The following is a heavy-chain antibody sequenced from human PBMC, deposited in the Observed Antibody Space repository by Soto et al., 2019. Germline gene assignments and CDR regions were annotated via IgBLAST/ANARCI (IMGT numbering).Heavy chain of an antibody. CDR1: GGTFSSYT. J-gene: IGHJ4*02. CDR2: IIPILGIA. CDR3: ARDPYSSSSEYYFDY. V-gene: IGHV1-69*04. Sequence: ASVKVSCKASGGTFSSYTISWVRQAPGQGLEWMGRIIPILGIANYAQKFQGRFTISRDNAKNSLYLQMNSLRAEYTAVYYCARDPYSSSSEYYFDYWGQGTLVTVSS. D-gene: IGHD6-6*01.